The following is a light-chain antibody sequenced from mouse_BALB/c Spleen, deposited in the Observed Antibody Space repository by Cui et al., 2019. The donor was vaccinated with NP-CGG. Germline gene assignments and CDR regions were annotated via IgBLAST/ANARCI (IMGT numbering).Light chain of an antibody. CDR1: PGAVTTRNY. J-gene: IGLJ1*01. Sequence: QAVVTQESALTTSPGETVTLTCRSSPGAVTTRNYANWVQEKPDHLFTGLIGGTNNRAPGVPARFSGSLIGDKAALTITGAQTEDEAVYFCALWYSNHWVFGGGTKLTVL. CDR3: ALWYSNHWV. CDR2: GTN. V-gene: IGLV1*01.